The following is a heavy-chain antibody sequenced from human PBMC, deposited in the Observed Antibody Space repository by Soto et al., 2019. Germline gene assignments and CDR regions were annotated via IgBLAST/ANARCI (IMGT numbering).Heavy chain of an antibody. CDR2: INPNSGGT. V-gene: IGHV1-2*04. Sequence: ASVKVSCKACGYTFTGYYMHWVRQAPGQGLEWMGWINPNSGGTNYAQKFQGWVTMTRDTSISTAYMELSRLRSDDTAVYYCARGLPFPSGYDQRPNCFDFWGQGTLVTVSS. J-gene: IGHJ5*01. CDR3: ARGLPFPSGYDQRPNCFDF. D-gene: IGHD5-12*01. CDR1: GYTFTGYY.